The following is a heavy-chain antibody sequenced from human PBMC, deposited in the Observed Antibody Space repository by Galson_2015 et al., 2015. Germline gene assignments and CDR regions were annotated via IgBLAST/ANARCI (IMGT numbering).Heavy chain of an antibody. CDR1: GFTVSSNY. D-gene: IGHD2-2*01. Sequence: SLRLSCAASGFTVSSNYMSWVRQAPGKGLEWVSVIYSGGSTYYADSVKGRFTISRDNSKNTLYLQMNSLRAEDTAVYYCARDRRYCSSTSSYYYYGMDVWGQGTTVTVSS. J-gene: IGHJ6*02. CDR3: ARDRRYCSSTSSYYYYGMDV. V-gene: IGHV3-53*01. CDR2: IYSGGST.